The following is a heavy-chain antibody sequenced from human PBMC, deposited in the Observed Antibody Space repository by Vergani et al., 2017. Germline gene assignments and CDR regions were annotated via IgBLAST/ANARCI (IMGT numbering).Heavy chain of an antibody. Sequence: VQLVESGGGLVKPGGSLRLSCAASGFTFSDYYMSWIRQAPGKGLEWVGRIKSKTDGGTTDYAAPVKGRFTISRDDSKNTLYLQMNSLKTEDTAVYYCTTDLYDFWSGYSFRYFDYWGQGTLVTVSS. CDR2: IKSKTDGGTT. CDR3: TTDLYDFWSGYSFRYFDY. J-gene: IGHJ4*02. CDR1: GFTFSDYY. D-gene: IGHD3-3*01. V-gene: IGHV3-15*01.